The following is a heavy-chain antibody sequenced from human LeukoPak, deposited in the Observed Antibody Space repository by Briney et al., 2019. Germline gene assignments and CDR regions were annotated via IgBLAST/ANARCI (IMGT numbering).Heavy chain of an antibody. Sequence: ASVKVSCKASGYTFTSYAMHWVRQAPGQRLEWMGWINAGNGNTKYSQKFQGRVTITRDTSASTAYMELSSLRSEDTAVYYCARSFVKWELLRASDYWGQGTLVTVSS. V-gene: IGHV1-3*01. D-gene: IGHD1-26*01. CDR1: GYTFTSYA. CDR3: ARSFVKWELLRASDY. J-gene: IGHJ4*02. CDR2: INAGNGNT.